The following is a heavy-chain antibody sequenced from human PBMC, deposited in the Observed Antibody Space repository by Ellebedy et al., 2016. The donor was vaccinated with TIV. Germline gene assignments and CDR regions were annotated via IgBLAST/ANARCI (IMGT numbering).Heavy chain of an antibody. Sequence: GESLKISCATSGFRFSIHTMTWVRQAPGKGLEWVSVIYSGNNTHYADSVKGRFTISRDNFKNSVYLQMDRLRAEDTALYYCVRERMPLPTWGQGTLVTVSS. J-gene: IGHJ5*02. CDR3: VRERMPLPT. CDR1: GFRFSIHT. CDR2: IYSGNNT. D-gene: IGHD2-2*01. V-gene: IGHV3-66*01.